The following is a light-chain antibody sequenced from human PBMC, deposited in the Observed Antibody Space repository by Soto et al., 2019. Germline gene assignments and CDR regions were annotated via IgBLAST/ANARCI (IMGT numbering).Light chain of an antibody. Sequence: EIVLTQSPDTLSLSPGERATLSCRASQSVRSSLAWYQQKPGQAPRLLIYDASNRATGIPARFSGSGSGTDFNLTISSLAPEDFAVYYCQQRSNWPPEVTFGPGTKVDIK. V-gene: IGKV3-11*01. CDR1: QSVRSS. CDR3: QQRSNWPPEVT. CDR2: DAS. J-gene: IGKJ3*01.